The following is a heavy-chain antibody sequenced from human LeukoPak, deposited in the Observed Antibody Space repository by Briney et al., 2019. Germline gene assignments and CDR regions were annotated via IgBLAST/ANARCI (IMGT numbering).Heavy chain of an antibody. Sequence: FXSYAMSWVRQAPGKGLEWVSAISGSGGSTYYADSVKGRFTISRDNSKNTLYLQMNSLRAEDTAVYYCAKALPSAGVAFDYWGQGTLXTV. J-gene: IGHJ4*02. V-gene: IGHV3-23*01. CDR2: ISGSGGST. CDR3: AKALPSAGVAFDY. CDR1: FXSYA. D-gene: IGHD3-10*01.